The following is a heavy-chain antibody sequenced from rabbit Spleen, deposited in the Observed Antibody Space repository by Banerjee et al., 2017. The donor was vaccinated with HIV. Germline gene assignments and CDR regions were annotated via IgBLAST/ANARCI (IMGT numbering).Heavy chain of an antibody. Sequence: QSLEESGGDLVKPGASLTLTCAASGFSFTTSYWICWVRQAPGKGLEWIGCIYAGGSGSAGYASWAKGRSTFSKTSSTTVTLQMTSLTAADTATYFCARVSETSGWGEDLWGPGTLVTVS. V-gene: IGHV1S40*01. D-gene: IGHD4-1*01. J-gene: IGHJ4*01. CDR1: GFSFTTSYW. CDR2: IYAGGSGSA. CDR3: ARVSETSGWGEDL.